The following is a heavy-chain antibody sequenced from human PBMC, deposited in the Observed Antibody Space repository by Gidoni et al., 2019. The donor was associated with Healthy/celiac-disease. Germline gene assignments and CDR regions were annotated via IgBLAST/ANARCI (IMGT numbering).Heavy chain of an antibody. CDR1: GFTFSSYA. V-gene: IGHV3-23*01. J-gene: IGHJ4*02. D-gene: IGHD5-12*01. CDR3: AKGDGYRRFDY. CDR2: ISGSGGST. Sequence: GGLVQPGGSLRLPWAAPGFTFSSYAMSWVRQDPGKGREWVSPISGSGGSTYYADSVKGRFTISRDNSKNTLYLKMNSLRAEDTAVYYCAKGDGYRRFDYWGQGTLVTVSS.